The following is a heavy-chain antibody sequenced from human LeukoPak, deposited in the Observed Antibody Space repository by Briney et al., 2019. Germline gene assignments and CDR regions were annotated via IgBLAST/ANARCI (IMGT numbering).Heavy chain of an antibody. D-gene: IGHD3-9*01. CDR1: GLTFSNAW. J-gene: IGHJ4*02. CDR3: TTGYYDILTGYFSLDY. Sequence: GGSLRLSCAASGLTFSNAWMSWVRQAPGKGLEWVGRIKTKTDGGTTDYAAPVKGRFTISRDDSKNTLYLQMNSLKTEDTAVYFCTTGYYDILTGYFSLDYWGQGTLVTVSS. CDR2: IKTKTDGGTT. V-gene: IGHV3-15*01.